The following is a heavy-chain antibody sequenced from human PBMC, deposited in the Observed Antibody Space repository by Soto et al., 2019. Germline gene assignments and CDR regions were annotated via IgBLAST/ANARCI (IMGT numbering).Heavy chain of an antibody. CDR1: GDSVSSNSAA. CDR3: GYIYGYQGDYYYGMDV. V-gene: IGHV6-1*01. D-gene: IGHD5-18*01. Sequence: SQTLSLTCAISGDSVSSNSAAWNWIRQSPSRGLEWLGRTYYRSKWYNDYAVSVKSRITINPDTSKNQFSLQLNSVTPEDTAVYYCGYIYGYQGDYYYGMDVWGQGTTVTVSS. J-gene: IGHJ6*02. CDR2: TYYRSKWYN.